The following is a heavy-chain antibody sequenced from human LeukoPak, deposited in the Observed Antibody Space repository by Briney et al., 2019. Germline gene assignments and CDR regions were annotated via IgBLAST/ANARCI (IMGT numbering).Heavy chain of an antibody. CDR1: GFTFSSYA. Sequence: GRSLRLSCAASGFTFSSYAMHWVRQAPGKGLEWVAVISYDGSNKYYADSVKGRFTISRDNSKNTLYLQMNSLRAEDTAVYYCARDHIPVTMVRGVIFESNWFDPWGQGTLVTVSS. CDR3: ARDHIPVTMVRGVIFESNWFDP. V-gene: IGHV3-30*04. CDR2: ISYDGSNK. D-gene: IGHD3-10*01. J-gene: IGHJ5*02.